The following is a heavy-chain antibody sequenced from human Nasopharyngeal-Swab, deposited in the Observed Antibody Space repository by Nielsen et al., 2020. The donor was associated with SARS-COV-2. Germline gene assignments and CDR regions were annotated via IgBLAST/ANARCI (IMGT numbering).Heavy chain of an antibody. CDR3: ARGLTIFDWFDP. J-gene: IGHJ5*02. D-gene: IGHD3-3*01. CDR2: ISSSGSMI. CDR1: GFTFSDYY. Sequence: GGSLRLSCAASGFTFSDYYTSWIRQAPGKGLEWVSYISSSGSMIYYADSVKGRFTISRDNAKNSLYLQMNSLRAEDTAVYHCARGLTIFDWFDPWGQGTLVSVSS. V-gene: IGHV3-11*04.